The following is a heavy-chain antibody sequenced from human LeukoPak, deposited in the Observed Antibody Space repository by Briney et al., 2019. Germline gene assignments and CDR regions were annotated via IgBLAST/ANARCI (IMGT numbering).Heavy chain of an antibody. CDR1: GFSFSTYG. J-gene: IGHJ5*02. V-gene: IGHV3-23*01. CDR3: AKGSSGYFVDL. D-gene: IGHD3-22*01. CDR2: ISGGGVDT. Sequence: PGGSLRLSCAASGFSFSTYGMSWVRQAPGKGLEWVSGISGGGVDTHYADPVKGRFTISRDTAKNPLSLQMNTLRAEDTALCYVAKGSSGYFVDLWGQGPLVTVSS.